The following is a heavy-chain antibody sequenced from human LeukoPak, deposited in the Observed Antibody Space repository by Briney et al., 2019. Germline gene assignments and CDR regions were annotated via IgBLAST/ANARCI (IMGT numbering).Heavy chain of an antibody. D-gene: IGHD3-22*01. CDR2: NYYSGST. CDR3: ARLPAYYDSSGYYYVGAFDI. V-gene: IGHV4-39*01. J-gene: IGHJ3*02. Sequence: SETLSLTCTVSGGSISSSSYYWGWIRQPPGKGLEWIGSNYYSGSTYYNPSLKSRVTISVDTSKNQFSLKLSSVTAADTAVYYCARLPAYYDSSGYYYVGAFDIWGQGTMVTVSS. CDR1: GGSISSSSYY.